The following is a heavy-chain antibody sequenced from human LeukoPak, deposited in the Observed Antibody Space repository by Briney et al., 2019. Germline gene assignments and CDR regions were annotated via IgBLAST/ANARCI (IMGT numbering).Heavy chain of an antibody. V-gene: IGHV3-11*04. CDR3: ARTARHLDY. CDR2: ISDSGTDI. Sequence: GGSLRLSCEASGFTFSDPYMSWIRQAPGKGLECLSYISDSGTDINYADSVRGRFTISRDNAKNLLYLQMNDLRLEDTAVYYCARTARHLDYWGQGTLVTVSS. J-gene: IGHJ4*02. D-gene: IGHD5-18*01. CDR1: GFTFSDPY.